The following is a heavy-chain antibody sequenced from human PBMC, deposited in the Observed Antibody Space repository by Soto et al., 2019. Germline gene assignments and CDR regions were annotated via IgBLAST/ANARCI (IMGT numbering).Heavy chain of an antibody. CDR1: GYTFTGYY. CDR3: ARDNCSGGSCYLFDY. V-gene: IGHV1-2*04. CDR2: IDPNSGGT. D-gene: IGHD2-15*01. Sequence: VSVKVSCKASGYTFTGYYMHWVRQAPGQGLEWMGWIDPNSGGTNYAQKFQGWVTMTRDTSISTAYMELSRLRSDDTAVYYCARDNCSGGSCYLFDYWGQGTLVTVSS. J-gene: IGHJ4*02.